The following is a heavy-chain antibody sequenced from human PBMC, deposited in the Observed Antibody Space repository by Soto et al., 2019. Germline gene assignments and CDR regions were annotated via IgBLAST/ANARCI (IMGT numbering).Heavy chain of an antibody. D-gene: IGHD6-13*01. CDR1: GGSVSSGSYY. CDR3: ARYSRSYYFDY. V-gene: IGHV4-61*01. Sequence: SETLSLTCTVSGGSVSSGSYYWSWIRQPPGKGLEWIGYIYYSGSTNYNPSLKSRVTISVDTSKNQFSLKLSSVTAADTAVYYCARYSRSYYFDYCGQGTLVTVSS. CDR2: IYYSGST. J-gene: IGHJ4*02.